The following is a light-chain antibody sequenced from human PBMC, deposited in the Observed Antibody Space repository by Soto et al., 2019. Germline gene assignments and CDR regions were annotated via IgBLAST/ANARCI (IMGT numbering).Light chain of an antibody. Sequence: DIVLMQSPGTLSLSPGGRATLSCRASQLVSTTYLAWYKQKPGLAPRLLVSGSSSGATGVPHRFRGSGSGTDFTLTISRLEPEDFAVFYCQQSGTSPLTFGGGTKVDIK. V-gene: IGKV3-20*01. CDR2: GSS. J-gene: IGKJ4*01. CDR1: QLVSTTY. CDR3: QQSGTSPLT.